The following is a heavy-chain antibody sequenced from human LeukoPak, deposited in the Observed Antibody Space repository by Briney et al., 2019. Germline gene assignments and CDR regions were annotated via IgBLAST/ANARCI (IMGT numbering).Heavy chain of an antibody. D-gene: IGHD6-19*01. V-gene: IGHV3-30*02. J-gene: IGHJ3*02. CDR3: AKGLAVAGHRGAFDI. CDR2: IRYDGSNK. CDR1: GFTFSSYG. Sequence: AGGSLRLSCAASGFTFSSYGMHWVRQAPGKGLEWVAFIRYDGSNKYYADSVKGRFTISRDNSKNTLYLQMNSLRAEDTAVYYCAKGLAVAGHRGAFDIWGQGTMVTVSS.